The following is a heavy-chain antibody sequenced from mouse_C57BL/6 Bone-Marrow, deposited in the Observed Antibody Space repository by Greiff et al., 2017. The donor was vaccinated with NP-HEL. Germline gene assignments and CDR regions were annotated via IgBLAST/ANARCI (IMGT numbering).Heavy chain of an antibody. D-gene: IGHD1-1*01. J-gene: IGHJ2*01. CDR3: ARERGYYPYFDY. V-gene: IGHV1-9*01. CDR1: GYTFTGYW. Sequence: QVQLQQSGAELMKPGASVKLSCKATGYTFTGYWIEWVKQRPGHGLEWIGEILPGSGSTNYHEKFKGKATFTADTSSNTAYMQLSSLTTEDSAIYYCARERGYYPYFDYWGQGTTLTVSS. CDR2: ILPGSGST.